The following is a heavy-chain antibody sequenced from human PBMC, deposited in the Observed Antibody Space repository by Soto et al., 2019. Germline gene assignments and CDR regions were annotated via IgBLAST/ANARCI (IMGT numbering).Heavy chain of an antibody. CDR1: GFTFSSYG. CDR3: ANLITNYVSGSSGPAKDY. Sequence: GGSLRLSCAASGFTFSSYGMHWVRQAPGKGLEWVAVIWCDGSNKYYADSVKGRFTISRDNSKNTLYLQMNSLRAEDTAVYYFANLITNYVSGSSGPAKDYWGQGTLVTVSS. CDR2: IWCDGSNK. D-gene: IGHD3-10*01. J-gene: IGHJ4*02. V-gene: IGHV3-33*06.